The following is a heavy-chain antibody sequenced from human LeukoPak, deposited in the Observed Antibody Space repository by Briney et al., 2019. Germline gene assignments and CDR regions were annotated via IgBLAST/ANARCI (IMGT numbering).Heavy chain of an antibody. V-gene: IGHV3-53*01. CDR1: GFTVSSNY. D-gene: IGHD2-21*02. CDR2: IHSGGST. CDR3: AKRDRPCSGDCSAPYYFDY. Sequence: GGSLRLSCAASGFTVSSNYMSWVRQAPGKGLEWVSVIHSGGSTYYADSVKGRFTISRDNSENTLYLQVSSLRAEDTAVYYCAKRDRPCSGDCSAPYYFDYWGQGTLVTVSP. J-gene: IGHJ4*02.